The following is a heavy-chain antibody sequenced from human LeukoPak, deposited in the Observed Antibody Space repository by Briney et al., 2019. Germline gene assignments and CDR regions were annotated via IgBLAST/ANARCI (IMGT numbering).Heavy chain of an antibody. CDR2: ILYDGSNK. CDR3: ARDSAAAASFDY. V-gene: IGHV3-33*01. Sequence: GSSLRLSCAASGFTLSSYGVHWARHAPGKGREWVAVILYDGSNKYYADSVKGRFTISRDNSKNTLYLQMNSLRAEDTAVYYCARDSAAAASFDYWGQGTLVTVSS. D-gene: IGHD6-13*01. J-gene: IGHJ4*02. CDR1: GFTLSSYG.